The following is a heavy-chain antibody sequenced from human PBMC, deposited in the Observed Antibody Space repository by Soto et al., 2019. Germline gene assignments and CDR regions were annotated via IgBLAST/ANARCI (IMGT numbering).Heavy chain of an antibody. CDR2: INHSGST. Sequence: SETLSLTCAVYGGSFIGYYCICIRHPPGKWLEWIVEINHSGSTNYNPSLKSRVTISVDTSKNQFSLKLSSVTAADTAVYYCARLGTTVTTDAFDIWGQGTMVTVSS. J-gene: IGHJ3*02. V-gene: IGHV4-34*01. D-gene: IGHD4-17*01. CDR3: ARLGTTVTTDAFDI. CDR1: GGSFIGYY.